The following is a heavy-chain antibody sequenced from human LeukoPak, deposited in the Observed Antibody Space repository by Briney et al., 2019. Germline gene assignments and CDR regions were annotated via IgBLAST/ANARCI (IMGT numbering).Heavy chain of an antibody. CDR1: GYTFTSYY. CDR2: INPSGGST. J-gene: IGHJ6*03. CDR3: ARLIGDLLYPYFYYMDV. V-gene: IGHV1-46*01. D-gene: IGHD1-26*01. Sequence: ASVKVSCKASGYTFTSYYMHWVRQAPGQGLEWMGIINPSGGSTSYAQKFQGRVTMTRDMSTSTAYMELRSLRSDDTAVYYCARLIGDLLYPYFYYMDVWGKGTMVTVSS.